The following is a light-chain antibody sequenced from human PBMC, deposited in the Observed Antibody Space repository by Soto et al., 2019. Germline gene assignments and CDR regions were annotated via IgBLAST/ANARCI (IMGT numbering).Light chain of an antibody. CDR1: QCVAANY. Sequence: ALSQNTGTLSLSPGKSATLFCRASQCVAANYLAWYQQIRGQAPRLLIYGASSRATGIPDRFSGSGSGTDLTLTISRLEPEDFAVYYCQQYGRSGTFGQGTKVDIK. CDR2: GAS. V-gene: IGKV3-20*01. J-gene: IGKJ1*01. CDR3: QQYGRSGT.